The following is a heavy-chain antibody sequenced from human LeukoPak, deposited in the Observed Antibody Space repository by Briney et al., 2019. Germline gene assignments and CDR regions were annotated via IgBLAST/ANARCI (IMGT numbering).Heavy chain of an antibody. Sequence: GGSLRLFCAASGFTFSSYAMHWVRQAPGKGLEWVAVISYDGSNKYYADSVKGRFTISRDNSKNTLYVQMNSLRAEDTAVYYCARDSSTDSSSWSIFDYWGQGTLVTVSS. D-gene: IGHD6-13*01. V-gene: IGHV3-30-3*01. CDR2: ISYDGSNK. CDR1: GFTFSSYA. J-gene: IGHJ4*02. CDR3: ARDSSTDSSSWSIFDY.